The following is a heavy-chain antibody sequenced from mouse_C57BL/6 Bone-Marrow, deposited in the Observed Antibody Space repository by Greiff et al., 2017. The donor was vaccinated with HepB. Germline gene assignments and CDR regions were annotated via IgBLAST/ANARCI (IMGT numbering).Heavy chain of an antibody. CDR1: GFTFSSYG. V-gene: IGHV5-6*01. CDR3: ARHGRRYFDY. Sequence: EVNLVESGGDLVKPGGSLKLSCAASGFTFSSYGMSWVRQTPDKRLEWVATISSGGSYTYYPDSVKGRFTISRDNAKNTLYLQMSSLKSEDTAMYYCARHGRRYFDYWGQGTTLTVSS. CDR2: ISSGGSYT. J-gene: IGHJ2*01.